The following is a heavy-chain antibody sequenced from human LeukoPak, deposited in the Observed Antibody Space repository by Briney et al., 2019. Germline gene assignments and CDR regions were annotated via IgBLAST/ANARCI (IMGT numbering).Heavy chain of an antibody. CDR3: ASYCSSTSCYTPRAFDI. V-gene: IGHV1-18*01. J-gene: IGHJ3*02. CDR1: GYTFTSYG. CDR2: ISAYNGNT. Sequence: ASVKVSCKASGYTFTSYGISWVRQAPGQGLEWMGWISAYNGNTNYAQKLQGRVTMTTDTSTSTAYMELRSLRSDDTAVYHCASYCSSTSCYTPRAFDIWGQGTMVTVSS. D-gene: IGHD2-2*02.